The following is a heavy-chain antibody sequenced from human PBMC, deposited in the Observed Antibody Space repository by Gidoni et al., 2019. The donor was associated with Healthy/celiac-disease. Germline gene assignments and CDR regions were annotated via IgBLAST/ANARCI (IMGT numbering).Heavy chain of an antibody. J-gene: IGHJ4*02. V-gene: IGHV3-21*01. CDR1: GFTFSSYS. CDR2: ISSSSSYI. Sequence: EVQLVESGGGLVKPGGSLRLSCAASGFTFSSYSMNWVRQAPGKGLECVSSISSSSSYIYYADSVKGRFTISRDNAKNSLYLQMNSLRAEDTAVYYCASWIAATFDYWGQGTLVTVSS. D-gene: IGHD2-15*01. CDR3: ASWIAATFDY.